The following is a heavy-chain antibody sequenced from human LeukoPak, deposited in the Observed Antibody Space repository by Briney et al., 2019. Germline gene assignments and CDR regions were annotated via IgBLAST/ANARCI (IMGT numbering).Heavy chain of an antibody. CDR2: INWNGGST. J-gene: IGHJ4*02. Sequence: PGGSLRLACAASGFPFDDYGMSWVRQGPGMGLEWVSGINWNGGSTAYADSVKGRFAISRDNAKNSLYLQMNSLRAEDTALYYCVRQYSSGWYYFDYWGQGTLVTVSS. V-gene: IGHV3-20*04. CDR1: GFPFDDYG. D-gene: IGHD6-19*01. CDR3: VRQYSSGWYYFDY.